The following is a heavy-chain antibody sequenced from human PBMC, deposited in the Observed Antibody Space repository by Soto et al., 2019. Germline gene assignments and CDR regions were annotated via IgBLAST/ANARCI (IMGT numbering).Heavy chain of an antibody. D-gene: IGHD6-6*01. CDR3: ARRSPRKGSSAGPGWVDP. J-gene: IGHJ5*02. Sequence: SVTLSVTCAAYGGSFSGYYWRWIRQPPGKGLEWIGEINHSGSTNYHPSPKSRVTISVDTSKNQFSLKLSSVTAADTAVYYCARRSPRKGSSAGPGWVDPWGQGTLVS. V-gene: IGHV4-34*01. CDR1: GGSFSGYY. CDR2: INHSGST.